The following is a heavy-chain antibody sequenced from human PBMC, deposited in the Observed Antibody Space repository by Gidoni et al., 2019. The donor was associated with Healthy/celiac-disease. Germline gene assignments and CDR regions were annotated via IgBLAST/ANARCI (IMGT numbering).Heavy chain of an antibody. CDR1: GFPFSNYA. V-gene: IGHV3-23*01. CDR3: AKDRINKWNAYYFDY. D-gene: IGHD1-20*01. Sequence: EVQLLESGGGLVQPGESLSISCAASGFPFSNYAMGWVRQAPGKGLEWVSSISGSGGNTFFADSVKGRFTISRDNSKNTLYLQMNSLRAEDTAVYYCAKDRINKWNAYYFDYWGQGTLVTVSS. J-gene: IGHJ4*02. CDR2: ISGSGGNT.